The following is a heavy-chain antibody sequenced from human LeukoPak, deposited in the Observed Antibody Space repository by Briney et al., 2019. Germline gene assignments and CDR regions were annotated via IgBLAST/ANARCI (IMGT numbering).Heavy chain of an antibody. V-gene: IGHV4-34*01. D-gene: IGHD3-10*01. CDR1: GGSLSGYY. Sequence: SETLSLTCAVYGGSLSGYYWSWIRQPPGKGLEWIGEINHSGSTNYNPSLKSRVTISVDTSKNQFSLKVSSVTAADTAVYYCAREGSGSSYWGQGTLVTVSS. CDR2: INHSGST. J-gene: IGHJ4*02. CDR3: AREGSGSSY.